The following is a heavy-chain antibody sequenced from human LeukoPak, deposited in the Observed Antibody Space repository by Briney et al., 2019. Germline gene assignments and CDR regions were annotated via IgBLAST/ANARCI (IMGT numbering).Heavy chain of an antibody. D-gene: IGHD2-2*01. CDR3: ARDEGYCSSTSCYPNWFDP. V-gene: IGHV1-18*01. Sequence: ASVKVSFKASGYTFTSYGISWVRQAPGQGLEWMGWISAYNGNTNYAQKLQGRVTMTTDTSTSTAYMELRSLRSDDTAVYYCARDEGYCSSTSCYPNWFDPWGQGTLVTVSS. J-gene: IGHJ5*02. CDR1: GYTFTSYG. CDR2: ISAYNGNT.